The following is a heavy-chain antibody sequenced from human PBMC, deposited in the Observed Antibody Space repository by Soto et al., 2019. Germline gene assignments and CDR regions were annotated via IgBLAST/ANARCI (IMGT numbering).Heavy chain of an antibody. CDR2: IKRKTDGETT. CDR1: GITFSSAW. J-gene: IGHJ3*02. V-gene: IGHV3-15*07. Sequence: EVQLVESGGGLIKPGGSLRLSCAASGITFSSAWMNWVRQAPGKGLEWVGRIKRKTDGETTAYAAPGKGRFTISRDDSKNTLYLQMNSLRTEDTAVYYCTTDLKTGLDAFDIWGQGTMVTVSS. D-gene: IGHD3-9*01. CDR3: TTDLKTGLDAFDI.